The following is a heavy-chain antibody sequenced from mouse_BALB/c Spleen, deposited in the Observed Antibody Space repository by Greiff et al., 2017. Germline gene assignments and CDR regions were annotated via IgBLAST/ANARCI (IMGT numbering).Heavy chain of an antibody. J-gene: IGHJ2*01. Sequence: EVKLMESGPELVKPGASVKMSCKASGYTFTSYVMHWVKQKPGQGLEWIGYINPYNDGTKYNEKFKGKATLTSDKSSSTAYMELSSLTSEDSAVYYCAREDYGTVFDYWGQGTTLTVSS. CDR2: INPYNDGT. V-gene: IGHV1-14*01. CDR3: AREDYGTVFDY. D-gene: IGHD1-1*02. CDR1: GYTFTSYV.